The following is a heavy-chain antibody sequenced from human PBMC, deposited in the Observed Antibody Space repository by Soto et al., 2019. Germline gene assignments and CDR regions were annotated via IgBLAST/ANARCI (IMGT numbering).Heavy chain of an antibody. Sequence: GGSLRLSCAASGFIFSDYYMTWVRQAPGKGLEWVSNIGKSGNSIYYADSVKGRFTISRDNAKNSLYLQMNSLRAEDTAVYYCARAHPTWDGVEYYYGMDVWGQGTRVTVSS. J-gene: IGHJ6*02. D-gene: IGHD1-26*01. CDR3: ARAHPTWDGVEYYYGMDV. CDR2: IGKSGNSI. V-gene: IGHV3-11*01. CDR1: GFIFSDYY.